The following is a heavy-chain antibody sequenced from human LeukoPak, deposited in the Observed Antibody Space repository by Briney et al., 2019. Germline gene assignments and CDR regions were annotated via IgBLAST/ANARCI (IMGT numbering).Heavy chain of an antibody. CDR3: AKSVSGYRDY. D-gene: IGHD3-3*01. CDR1: GFTFSSYG. Sequence: GGSLRLSCAASGFTFSSYGMHWVRQAPGKGLEWVAVISYDGSNKYYADSVKGRFTISRDNSKNTLYLQMNSLRAEDTAVYYCAKSVSGYRDYWGQGTLVTVSS. V-gene: IGHV3-30*18. J-gene: IGHJ4*02. CDR2: ISYDGSNK.